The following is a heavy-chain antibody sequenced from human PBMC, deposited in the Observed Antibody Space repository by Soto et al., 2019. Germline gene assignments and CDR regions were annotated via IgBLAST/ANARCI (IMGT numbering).Heavy chain of an antibody. CDR1: GGSFKSGSYS. CDR2: VYHTGRT. D-gene: IGHD3-3*01. V-gene: IGHV4-61*01. J-gene: IGHJ4*02. CDR3: ARDFAYFDS. Sequence: QVQLQESGPGLVKPSETLSLTCTVSGGSFKSGSYSWSWIRQPPGKGLEWIGYVYHTGRTSYNPSLKSRVSISMDTSNNQFSLTLDSVTAADTAVYFWARDFAYFDSWGQGTLVTVSS.